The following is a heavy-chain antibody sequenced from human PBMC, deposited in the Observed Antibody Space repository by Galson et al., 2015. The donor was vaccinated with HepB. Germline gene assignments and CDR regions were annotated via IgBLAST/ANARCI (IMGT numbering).Heavy chain of an antibody. J-gene: IGHJ4*02. CDR3: ARGHYNWNYGAVFDY. CDR2: IIPIFGTA. V-gene: IGHV1-69*13. D-gene: IGHD1-7*01. CDR1: GGTFSSYA. Sequence: SVKVSCKASGGTFSSYAISWVRQAPGQGLEWMGGIIPIFGTANYAQKFQGRVTITADESTSTAYMELSSLRSEDTAVYYCARGHYNWNYGAVFDYWGQGTLVTVSS.